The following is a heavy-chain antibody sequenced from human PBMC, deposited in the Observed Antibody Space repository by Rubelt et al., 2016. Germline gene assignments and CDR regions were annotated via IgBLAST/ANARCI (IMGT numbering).Heavy chain of an antibody. J-gene: IGHJ6*02. Sequence: EVQLVESGGGLIQPGGSLRLSCAASGFTVSSNYMSWVRQAPGKGLEWVSVIYSGGSTYYADSVKGRFTISRDNSKNTLYLQMNSLRAEDTAVYYCASSTPATAYYYGMDVWGQGTTVTVSS. V-gene: IGHV3-66*03. D-gene: IGHD2-15*01. CDR2: IYSGGST. CDR1: GFTVSSNY. CDR3: ASSTPATAYYYGMDV.